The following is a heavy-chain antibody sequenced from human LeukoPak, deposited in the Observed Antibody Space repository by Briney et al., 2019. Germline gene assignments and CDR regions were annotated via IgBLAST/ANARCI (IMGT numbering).Heavy chain of an antibody. CDR1: GFTFSSYG. V-gene: IGHV3-33*01. Sequence: PGRSSRLSCAASGFTFSSYGMHWVRQAPGKGLEWVAVTWYDGSNKYYADSVKGRFTISRDNSKNTLYLQMNSLRAEDTAVYYCARDRYDSSGSPDDWYFDLWGRGTLVTVSS. J-gene: IGHJ2*01. D-gene: IGHD3-22*01. CDR3: ARDRYDSSGSPDDWYFDL. CDR2: TWYDGSNK.